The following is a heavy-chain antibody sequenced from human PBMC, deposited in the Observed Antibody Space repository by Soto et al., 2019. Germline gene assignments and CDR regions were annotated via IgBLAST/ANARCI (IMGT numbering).Heavy chain of an antibody. CDR3: ANAPAIVLVPAALGGDY. D-gene: IGHD2-2*01. CDR1: GFTFSSYG. V-gene: IGHV3-30*18. CDR2: ISYDGSNK. Sequence: QVQLVESGGGVVQPGRSLRLSCAASGFTFSSYGMHWVRQAPGKGLEWVAVISYDGSNKYYADSVKGRFTISRDNSKNKLYLQMNSLRAEDTAVYYCANAPAIVLVPAALGGDYWGQGTLVTVSS. J-gene: IGHJ4*02.